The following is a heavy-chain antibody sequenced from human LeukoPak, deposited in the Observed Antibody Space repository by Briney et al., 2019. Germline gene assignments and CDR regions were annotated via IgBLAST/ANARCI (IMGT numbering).Heavy chain of an antibody. D-gene: IGHD4-17*01. CDR3: AVTVTTFRRNVDDAFDI. CDR2: INWNGGST. V-gene: IGHV3-20*04. CDR1: GFTFDDYG. Sequence: GGSLRLSCAASGFTFDDYGMSWVRHVPGKGLEWVSGINWNGGSTGYVDSVKGRFTISRDNAKNSLYLQMNSLRAEDTAVYYCAVTVTTFRRNVDDAFDIRGQGTMVTVSS. J-gene: IGHJ3*02.